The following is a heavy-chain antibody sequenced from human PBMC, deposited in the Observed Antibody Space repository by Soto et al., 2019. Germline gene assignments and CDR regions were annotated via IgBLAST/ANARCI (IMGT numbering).Heavy chain of an antibody. CDR2: IAYDGSNK. V-gene: IGHV3-30-3*01. CDR1: GFTFSSYA. Sequence: GGSLRLSCSASGFTFSSYAMHWVRQAPGKGLEWVAVIAYDGSNKLYADSVKGRFTISRDNSKNTVYLQMNSLRADDTAVYYCTTDYICSGGSCYSTDYWGQGTLVTVSS. CDR3: TTDYICSGGSCYSTDY. D-gene: IGHD2-15*01. J-gene: IGHJ4*02.